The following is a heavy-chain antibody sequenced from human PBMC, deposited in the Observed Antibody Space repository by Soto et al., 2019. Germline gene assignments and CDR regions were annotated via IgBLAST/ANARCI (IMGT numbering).Heavy chain of an antibody. Sequence: ASVKVSCKASGYTFTGQYMHWVRQAPGQGLEWMGWINPDSGDTKYAQKFQGRVTMTRDTSISTVYMELSRLKSDDTAVYYCARDRGNMVAIFHHHYGMDVWGQGTTVTVSS. V-gene: IGHV1-2*02. D-gene: IGHD3-3*02. CDR3: ARDRGNMVAIFHHHYGMDV. J-gene: IGHJ6*02. CDR1: GYTFTGQY. CDR2: INPDSGDT.